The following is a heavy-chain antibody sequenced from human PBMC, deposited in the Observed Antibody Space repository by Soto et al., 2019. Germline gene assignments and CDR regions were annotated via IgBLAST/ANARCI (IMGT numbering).Heavy chain of an antibody. V-gene: IGHV1-8*01. CDR1: GYTFTSYD. CDR3: ARWEWELSGEDYYGMDV. D-gene: IGHD1-26*01. CDR2: MNPNSGNT. J-gene: IGHJ6*02. Sequence: QVQLVQSGAEVKKPGASVKVSCKASGYTFTSYDINWVRQATGQGLEWMGWMNPNSGNTGYAQKFQGRVNMTKNTSISTAYMELSSLRSEDTAVYYCARWEWELSGEDYYGMDVWGQGTTVTVSS.